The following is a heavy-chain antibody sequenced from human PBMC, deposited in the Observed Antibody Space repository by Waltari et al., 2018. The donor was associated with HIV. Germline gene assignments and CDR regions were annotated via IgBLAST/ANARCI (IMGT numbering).Heavy chain of an antibody. J-gene: IGHJ4*02. Sequence: EVQLVESGGGLVKPGGSLRLSCAASGFTFSRYSMNWVRQAPGKGLEWVSSISSSSSYIYYADSVKGRFTISRDNAKNSLYLQMNSLRAEDTAVYYCARARRSGWSDYWGQGTLVTVSS. D-gene: IGHD6-19*01. CDR1: GFTFSRYS. CDR3: ARARRSGWSDY. V-gene: IGHV3-21*01. CDR2: ISSSSSYI.